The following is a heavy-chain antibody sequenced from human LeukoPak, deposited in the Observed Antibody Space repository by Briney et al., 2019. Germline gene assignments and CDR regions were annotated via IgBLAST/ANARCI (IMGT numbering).Heavy chain of an antibody. D-gene: IGHD5-18*01. J-gene: IGHJ4*02. CDR1: GFTFSNAW. CDR2: IKSKTDSGTT. Sequence: PGGSLRLSCAASGFTFSNAWMSWVRQAPGKGLEWVGRIKSKTDSGTTDYPAPVKGRFTISRDNSKNTLFLRMNSLRAEDTAVYYCAKRTRGYSYGTLDYWGQGTLVTVSS. CDR3: AKRTRGYSYGTLDY. V-gene: IGHV3-15*01.